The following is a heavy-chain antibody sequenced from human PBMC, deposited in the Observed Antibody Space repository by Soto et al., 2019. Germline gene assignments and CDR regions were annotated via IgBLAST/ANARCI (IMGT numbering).Heavy chain of an antibody. CDR3: AKDRSSHYYDSSGYSFDY. Sequence: GGSQRLSCAASGFTFSSYGMHWVRQAPGKGLEWVAVISYDGSNKYYADSVKGRFTISRDNSKNTLYLQMNSLRAEDTAVYYCAKDRSSHYYDSSGYSFDYWGQGTLVTVSS. V-gene: IGHV3-30*18. CDR2: ISYDGSNK. D-gene: IGHD3-22*01. CDR1: GFTFSSYG. J-gene: IGHJ4*02.